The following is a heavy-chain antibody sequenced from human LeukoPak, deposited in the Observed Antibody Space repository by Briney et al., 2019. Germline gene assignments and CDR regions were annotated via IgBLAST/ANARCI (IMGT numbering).Heavy chain of an antibody. CDR3: ATEPPRSYDYVWGSHHGG. CDR1: GYTLTELS. CDR2: FDPEDGET. D-gene: IGHD3-16*01. Sequence: ASVKVSCKVSGYTLTELSMHWVRQAPGKGLEWMGGFDPEDGETIYAQKFQGRVTMTEDTSTDTAYMELSSLRSEDTAVYYYATEPPRSYDYVWGSHHGGWGQGTLVTVSS. J-gene: IGHJ4*02. V-gene: IGHV1-24*01.